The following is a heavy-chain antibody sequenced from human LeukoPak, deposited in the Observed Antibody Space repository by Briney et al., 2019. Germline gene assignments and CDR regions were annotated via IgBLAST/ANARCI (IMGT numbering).Heavy chain of an antibody. CDR1: GGSISSYY. D-gene: IGHD2-15*01. CDR2: IYTSGST. J-gene: IGHJ4*02. Sequence: PSETLSLTCTVSGGSISSYYWSWIRQPAGKGLEWIGRIYTSGSTNYNPSLKSRVTISVDTSKNQFSLKLSSVTAADTAVYYCARGPGYCSGGSCYHTSYYFDYWGQGTLVTVSS. V-gene: IGHV4-4*07. CDR3: ARGPGYCSGGSCYHTSYYFDY.